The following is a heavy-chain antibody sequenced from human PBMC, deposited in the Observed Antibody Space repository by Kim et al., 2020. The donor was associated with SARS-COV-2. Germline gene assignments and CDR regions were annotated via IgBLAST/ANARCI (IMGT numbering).Heavy chain of an antibody. D-gene: IGHD1-1*01. CDR2: INPNSGGT. Sequence: ASVKVSCKASGFTFTDTYIYWVRQAPGQGLEWMGWINPNSGGTKFAQKFQGRVTMTRDTSITTAYLVLSSLRSDDTAVYYCVRGVTTSGYWGQGTLVTVSS. CDR1: GFTFTDTY. CDR3: VRGVTTSGY. V-gene: IGHV1-2*02. J-gene: IGHJ4*02.